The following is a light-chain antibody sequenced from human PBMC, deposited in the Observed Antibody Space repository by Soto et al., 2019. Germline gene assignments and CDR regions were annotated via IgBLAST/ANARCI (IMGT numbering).Light chain of an antibody. V-gene: IGLV2-23*01. CDR3: CSYAHIIL. CDR1: SSDVGSYKL. CDR2: EGS. Sequence: QSALTQPASVSGSPGQSITISCTGTSSDVGSYKLVSWYQHHPGKAPKLIIYEGSERPSGVSHRFSGSKSDNTASLTISGLQAEDEADHYCCSYAHIILFGGGTKVTVL. J-gene: IGLJ2*01.